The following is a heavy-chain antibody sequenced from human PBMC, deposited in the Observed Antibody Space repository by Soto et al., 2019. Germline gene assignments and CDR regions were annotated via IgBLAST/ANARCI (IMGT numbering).Heavy chain of an antibody. Sequence: EVQLVESGGGLVQPGGSLRLSCAASGFTLSTFWMTWVRQAPGKGLEWVANINRDGSVQNYVDSVEGRFTISRDNAKNLLYLQMDSLSAEAAAVYYGARDLSPGHTTSWVDGFDVWGQGTMVTVSS. CDR1: GFTLSTFW. J-gene: IGHJ3*01. CDR3: ARDLSPGHTTSWVDGFDV. CDR2: INRDGSVQ. D-gene: IGHD2-2*01. V-gene: IGHV3-7*05.